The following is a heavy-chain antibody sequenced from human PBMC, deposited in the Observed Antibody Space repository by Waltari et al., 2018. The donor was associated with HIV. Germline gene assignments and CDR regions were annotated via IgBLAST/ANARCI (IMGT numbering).Heavy chain of an antibody. Sequence: QVQLVESGGGVVQPGRSLRLSCEASGFTFTTSGMHWVRQAPGKGLDWVSLIWHDGSKTYYADSVRGRFTISRDNSKNTLYLHMQSLRAEDTAVYYCARVATVGSSFDALDIWGQGTMVTVSS. D-gene: IGHD4-17*01. CDR2: IWHDGSKT. J-gene: IGHJ3*02. V-gene: IGHV3-33*01. CDR3: ARVATVGSSFDALDI. CDR1: GFTFTTSG.